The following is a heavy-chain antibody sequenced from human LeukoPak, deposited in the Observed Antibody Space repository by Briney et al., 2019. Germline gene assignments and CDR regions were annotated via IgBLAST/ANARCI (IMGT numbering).Heavy chain of an antibody. CDR3: AKGGYGDYAGWFDP. CDR1: GFTFSSYG. CDR2: ISYDGSNK. V-gene: IGHV3-30*18. Sequence: GGSLRLSCAASGFTFSSYGMHWVRQAPGKGLEWVAVISYDGSNKYYADSVKGRFTISRDNSKNTLYLQMNSLRAEDTAVYYCAKGGYGDYAGWFDPWGQGILVTVSS. J-gene: IGHJ5*02. D-gene: IGHD4-17*01.